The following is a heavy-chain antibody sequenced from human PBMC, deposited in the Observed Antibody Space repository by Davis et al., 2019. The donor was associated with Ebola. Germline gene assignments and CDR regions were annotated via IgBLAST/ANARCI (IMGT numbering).Heavy chain of an antibody. CDR2: IYYSGST. Sequence: PSETLSLTCTVSGGSISSYYWSWIRQPPGKGLEWIGYIYYSGSTNYNPSLKSRVTISVDTSKNQFSLKLSSVTAADTAVYYCARVYYDFWSGRPSGYYYYMDVWGKGTTVTVSS. CDR3: ARVYYDFWSGRPSGYYYYMDV. CDR1: GGSISSYY. V-gene: IGHV4-59*12. D-gene: IGHD3-3*01. J-gene: IGHJ6*03.